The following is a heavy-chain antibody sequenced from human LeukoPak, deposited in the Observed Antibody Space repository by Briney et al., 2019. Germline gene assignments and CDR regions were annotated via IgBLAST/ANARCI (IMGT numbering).Heavy chain of an antibody. V-gene: IGHV1-46*01. Sequence: ASVKVSRKASGYTFINYYMHWVRQAPGQGLEWMGIINPRGGSTTYAQKFQGRVTMTRDTSTSTVYMELSSLRSEDTAVYYCARTGGTYLFDYWGQGTLVTVSS. CDR3: ARTGGTYLFDY. CDR1: GYTFINYY. CDR2: INPRGGST. J-gene: IGHJ4*02.